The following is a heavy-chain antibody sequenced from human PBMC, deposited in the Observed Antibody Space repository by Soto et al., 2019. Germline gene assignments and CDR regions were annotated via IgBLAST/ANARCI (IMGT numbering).Heavy chain of an antibody. CDR2: INLDGSEK. CDR1: GFTFRTYW. D-gene: IGHD5-18*01. V-gene: IGHV3-7*05. Sequence: EVQLVESGGGLVQPGGSLRLSCAASGFTFRTYWLSWVRQVPGKGLEWVANINLDGSEKNYVDSVKGRFTIPRDNARNSLYLQMSSLRAEDTALYYCARDGSTSWYSYDYHGMDVWGQGTTVTVSS. CDR3: ARDGSTSWYSYDYHGMDV. J-gene: IGHJ6*02.